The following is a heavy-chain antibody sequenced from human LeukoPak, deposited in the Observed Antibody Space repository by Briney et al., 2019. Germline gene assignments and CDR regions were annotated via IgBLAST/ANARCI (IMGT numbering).Heavy chain of an antibody. D-gene: IGHD6-13*01. CDR1: GGSISSYY. Sequence: SETLSLTCTVSGGSISSYYWSWIRQPPGKGLEWIGYIYYSGSTNYNPSLQSRVTISVDTSKNQFSLKLSSVTAADTAVYYCARHGVSWTFDYWGQGTLVTVSS. J-gene: IGHJ4*02. V-gene: IGHV4-59*01. CDR2: IYYSGST. CDR3: ARHGVSWTFDY.